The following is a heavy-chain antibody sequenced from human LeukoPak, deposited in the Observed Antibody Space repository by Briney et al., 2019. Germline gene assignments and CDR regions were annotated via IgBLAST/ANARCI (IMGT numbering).Heavy chain of an antibody. J-gene: IGHJ4*02. CDR2: IYYSGST. CDR3: ARAWVTTVTPDYFDY. D-gene: IGHD4-17*01. CDR1: GGSISSSSYY. Sequence: SETLSLTCTVSGGSISSSSYYWGWIRQPPGKGLEWIGSIYYSGSTYYNPSLKSRVTISVDTSKNQFSLKLSSVTAADTAVYYCARAWVTTVTPDYFDYWGQGTLVTVSS. V-gene: IGHV4-39*07.